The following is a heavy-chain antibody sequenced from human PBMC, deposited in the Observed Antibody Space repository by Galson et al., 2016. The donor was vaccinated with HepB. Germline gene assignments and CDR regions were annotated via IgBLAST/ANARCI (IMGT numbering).Heavy chain of an antibody. CDR1: GLTVRSNY. D-gene: IGHD3-10*01. J-gene: IGHJ4*02. CDR2: IYSGGST. Sequence: LRLSCAASGLTVRSNYMSWVRQAPGKGLEWVSVIYSGGSTYYTDSVKGRFTISRDNSKNTLYLQMSSLRAEDTAVYYCATSRFGPHFDYWGQGTLVTVSS. CDR3: ATSRFGPHFDY. V-gene: IGHV3-53*01.